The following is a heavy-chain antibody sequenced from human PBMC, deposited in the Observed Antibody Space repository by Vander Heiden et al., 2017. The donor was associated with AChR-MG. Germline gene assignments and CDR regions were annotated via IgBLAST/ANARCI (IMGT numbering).Heavy chain of an antibody. CDR1: EFTFSSHA. CDR3: AKSRGSSGGCFDL. CDR2: IISSGGST. V-gene: IGHV3-23*01. D-gene: IGHD3-10*01. J-gene: IGHJ2*01. Sequence: EVQLLASGGGSVQPGGSLRLSCAASEFTFSSHAMSWVLQAPGKGLAWVAGIISSGGSTYYADAVKGRFTISRDNSKNTMDLQMKRMRAEDTAVYYCAKSRGSSGGCFDLWGRGTLVTVSS.